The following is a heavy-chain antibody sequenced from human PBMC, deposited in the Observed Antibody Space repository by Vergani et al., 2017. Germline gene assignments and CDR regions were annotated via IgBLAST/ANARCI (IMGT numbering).Heavy chain of an antibody. CDR2: IIPIFGTA. CDR3: ARDRSPHDYGDYHNYYYYYYMDV. V-gene: IGHV1-69*01. CDR1: GGTFSSYA. J-gene: IGHJ6*03. D-gene: IGHD4-17*01. Sequence: QVQLVQSGAEVKKPGASVKVSCKASGGTFSSYAISWVRQAPGQGLEWMGGIIPIFGTANYAQKFQGRVTITADESTRTAYMELSSLRSEDTAVYYCARDRSPHDYGDYHNYYYYYYMDVWGKGTTVTVSS.